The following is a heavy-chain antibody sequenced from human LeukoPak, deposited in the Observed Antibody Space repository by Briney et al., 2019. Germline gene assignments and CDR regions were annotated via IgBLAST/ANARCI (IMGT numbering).Heavy chain of an antibody. J-gene: IGHJ4*02. CDR1: GGSISSYH. D-gene: IGHD2-2*01. CDR2: IYYSGST. V-gene: IGHV4-59*08. CDR3: ASLSYCSSTSCYVGYFDY. Sequence: PSETLSLTCTVSGGSISSYHWSWIRQPPEKELEWIGYIYYSGSTNYNPSLKSRVTISVDTSKNQFSLKLSSVTAADTAVYYCASLSYCSSTSCYVGYFDYWGQGTLVTVSS.